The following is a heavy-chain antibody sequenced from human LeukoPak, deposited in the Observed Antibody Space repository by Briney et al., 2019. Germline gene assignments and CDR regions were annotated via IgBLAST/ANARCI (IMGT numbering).Heavy chain of an antibody. CDR2: INPNSGGT. D-gene: IGHD6-13*01. CDR3: ASRGSSSSWAYYYGMDV. Sequence: ASVKVSRKASGYTFTGYYMHWVRQAPGQGLEWMGWINPNSGGTNYAQKFQGRVTMTRDTSISTAYMELSRLRSDDTAVYYCASRGSSSSWAYYYGMDVWGQGTTVTVSS. CDR1: GYTFTGYY. V-gene: IGHV1-2*02. J-gene: IGHJ6*02.